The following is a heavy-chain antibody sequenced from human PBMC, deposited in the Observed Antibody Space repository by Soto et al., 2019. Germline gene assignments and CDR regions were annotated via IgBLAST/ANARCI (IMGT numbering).Heavy chain of an antibody. CDR2: IYYSGIT. CDR1: GVSISNSSYY. J-gene: IGHJ4*02. CDR3: ARHGSN. V-gene: IGHV4-39*01. Sequence: SETLSLTCTVSGVSISNSSYYWGWIRRPPGKGLGWIGTIYYSGITCYNPSLKSRVTISVDTSKNQFSLKLTSVTAADTAVYYCARHGSNWGQGTLVTVSS.